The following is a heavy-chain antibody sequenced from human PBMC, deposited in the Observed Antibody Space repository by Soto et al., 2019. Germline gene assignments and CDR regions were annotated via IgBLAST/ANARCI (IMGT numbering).Heavy chain of an antibody. CDR1: GFSFSNYY. V-gene: IGHV3-74*03. J-gene: IGHJ4*01. D-gene: IGHD3-22*01. CDR2: VNSDESST. CDR3: AREGDGTTGYYQDY. Sequence: GGSLRLSCAASGFSFSNYYMHWVRQAPGKGLVWVSRVNSDESSTTYADSVKGRFTISRDNAKKTLYLQMNSLRVEDTAVYCCAREGDGTTGYYQDYWGHGTLVTVSS.